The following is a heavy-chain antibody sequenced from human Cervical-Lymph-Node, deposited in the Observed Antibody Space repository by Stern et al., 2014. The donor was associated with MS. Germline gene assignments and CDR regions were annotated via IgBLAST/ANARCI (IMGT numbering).Heavy chain of an antibody. CDR2: MYYAGNT. V-gene: IGHV4-39*01. D-gene: IGHD6-19*01. Sequence: QLQLQESGPGLVKPSETLSLTCTVSGGSVSSSSHYWAWIRQPPGKWLEGFGSMYYAGNTYYNPSLRSRVTLSGDTSKNQVPLNLISVTAADTAVYYCARALPQSSGIGVSYYFDYWGQGALVTVSS. CDR3: ARALPQSSGIGVSYYFDY. CDR1: GGSVSSSSHY. J-gene: IGHJ4*02.